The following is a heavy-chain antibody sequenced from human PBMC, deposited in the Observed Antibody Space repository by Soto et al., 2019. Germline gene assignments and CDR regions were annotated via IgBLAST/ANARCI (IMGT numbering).Heavy chain of an antibody. V-gene: IGHV1-69*01. CDR2: IIPIFGTA. CDR3: AGSRCIAARPAPCDY. J-gene: IGHJ4*02. Sequence: QVQLVQSGAEVKKPGSSVKVSCKASGGTFSSYAISWVRQAPGQGLEWMGGIIPIFGTANYVQKFQGRVTITADESTSTAYMELSSLRSEDTAVYYCAGSRCIAARPAPCDYWGQGTLVTVSS. CDR1: GGTFSSYA. D-gene: IGHD6-6*01.